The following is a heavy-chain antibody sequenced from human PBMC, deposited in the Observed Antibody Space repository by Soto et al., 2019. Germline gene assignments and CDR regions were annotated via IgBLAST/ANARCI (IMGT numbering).Heavy chain of an antibody. CDR2: IGTAGDT. J-gene: IGHJ3*02. CDR1: GFTFSSYD. V-gene: IGHV3-13*01. D-gene: IGHD2-2*01. CDR3: ARVCSSTSCYGAFDI. Sequence: EVQLVESGGGLVQPGGSLRLSCAASGFTFSSYDMHWVRQATGKGLEWVSAIGTAGDTYYPGSVKGRFTISRENAKNSWYLQMNSLRAGDTAVYYCARVCSSTSCYGAFDIWGQGAMVTVSS.